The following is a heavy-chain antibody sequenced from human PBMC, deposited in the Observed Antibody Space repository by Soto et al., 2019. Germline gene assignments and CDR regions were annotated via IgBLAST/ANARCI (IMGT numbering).Heavy chain of an antibody. CDR1: GFTFSNHA. J-gene: IGHJ5*02. D-gene: IGHD3-10*01. Sequence: PGRSLRLSCAASGFTFSNHAMSRIRQAQGKGLEWVSAISGSGGSTYYADSVKGRFTISRDNSKNTLYLQMNSLRAEDTAVYYCAKTGAFRGSGSNKLSWFDPWGQGTLVTVSS. CDR2: ISGSGGST. V-gene: IGHV3-23*01. CDR3: AKTGAFRGSGSNKLSWFDP.